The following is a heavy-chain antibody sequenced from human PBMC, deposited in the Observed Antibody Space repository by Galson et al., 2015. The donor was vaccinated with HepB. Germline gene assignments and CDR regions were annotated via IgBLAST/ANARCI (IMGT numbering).Heavy chain of an antibody. CDR3: ARSPGGESDAFDI. D-gene: IGHD3-16*01. CDR1: GYTFTSYY. CDR2: INPSGGST. V-gene: IGHV1-46*01. J-gene: IGHJ3*02. Sequence: SVKVSCKASGYTFTSYYMHWVRQAPGQGLEWMGIINPSGGSTSYEQKFQGRVHMTRDTSTSTVYMELSRLRSEDTAVHYCARSPGGESDAFDIWGQGTIVTVSS.